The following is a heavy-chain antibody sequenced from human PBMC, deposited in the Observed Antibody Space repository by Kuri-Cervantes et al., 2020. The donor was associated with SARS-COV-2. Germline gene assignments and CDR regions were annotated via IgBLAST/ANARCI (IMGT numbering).Heavy chain of an antibody. J-gene: IGHJ6*02. Sequence: GESLKISCAASGFTFSSCAMQWVRQAPGKGLEWVAVISYDGSNKYYADSVKGRFTISRDNSKNTLYLQMNSLRAEDTAVYYCAKGLGYYYGMDVWGQGTTVTVSS. D-gene: IGHD6-6*01. CDR1: GFTFSSCA. V-gene: IGHV3-30*04. CDR2: ISYDGSNK. CDR3: AKGLGYYYGMDV.